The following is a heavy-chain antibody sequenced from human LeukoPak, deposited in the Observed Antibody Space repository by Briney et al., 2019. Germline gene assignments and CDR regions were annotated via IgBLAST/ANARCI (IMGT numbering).Heavy chain of an antibody. CDR3: ARSTSGYSSGWYTYYFDY. CDR1: GGSFSGYY. J-gene: IGHJ4*02. D-gene: IGHD6-19*01. V-gene: IGHV4-34*01. CDR2: INHSGST. Sequence: SETLSLTCAVYGGSFSGYYWSWIRQPPGKGLEWIGEINHSGSTNYNPSLKSRVTISVDTSKNQFSLKLSSVTAADTAVYYCARSTSGYSSGWYTYYFDYWGQGTLVTVSS.